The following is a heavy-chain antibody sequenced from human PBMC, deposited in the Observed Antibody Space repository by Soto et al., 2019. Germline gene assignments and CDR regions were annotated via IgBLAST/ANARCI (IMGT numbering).Heavy chain of an antibody. CDR2: ISYDGSNK. J-gene: IGHJ6*02. D-gene: IGHD4-4*01. V-gene: IGHV3-30*18. CDR1: GFTFSSYG. Sequence: PGGSLRLSCAASGFTFSSYGMHWVRQAPGKGLEWVAVISYDGSNKYYADSVKGRFTISGDNSKNTLYLQMNSLRAEDTAVYYCAKCLFDYSNFNGLYYYYGMDVWGQGTTVTVSS. CDR3: AKCLFDYSNFNGLYYYYGMDV.